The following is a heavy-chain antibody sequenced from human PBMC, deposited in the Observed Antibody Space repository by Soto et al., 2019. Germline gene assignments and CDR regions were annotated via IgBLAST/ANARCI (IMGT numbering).Heavy chain of an antibody. CDR1: GGTFSSYA. J-gene: IGHJ4*02. CDR3: ARGYSSSWYAEY. Sequence: ASVKVSCKASGGTFSSYAISWVRQAPGQGLEWMGGIIPIFGTANYAQKFQGRVTITADESTSTAYMELSSLRSEDTAVYYCARGYSSSWYAEYWGQGTLVTVSS. CDR2: IIPIFGTA. D-gene: IGHD6-13*01. V-gene: IGHV1-69*13.